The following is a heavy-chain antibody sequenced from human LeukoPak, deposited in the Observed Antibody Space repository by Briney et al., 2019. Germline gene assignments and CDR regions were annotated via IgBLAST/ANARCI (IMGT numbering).Heavy chain of an antibody. V-gene: IGHV3-30*04. CDR2: MSNDGKNK. CDR3: ARDRRYYDSSGSTHDY. Sequence: GGSLRLSCAVSGFTLTNYAVHWVRQAPGKGLEWLAVMSNDGKNKYLADSVKGRFSVSRDISKDTLYLQMDSLRAEDTAVYYCARDRRYYDSSGSTHDYWGQGTLVTVSS. D-gene: IGHD3-22*01. CDR1: GFTLTNYA. J-gene: IGHJ4*02.